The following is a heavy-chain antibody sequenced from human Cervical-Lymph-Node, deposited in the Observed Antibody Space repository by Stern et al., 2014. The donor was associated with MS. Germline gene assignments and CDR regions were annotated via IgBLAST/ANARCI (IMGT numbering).Heavy chain of an antibody. V-gene: IGHV4-59*01. D-gene: IGHD3-3*01. J-gene: IGHJ6*02. Sequence: QVQLQESGPGLVQPSETLSLTCTVSGGSISSYYWSWILQPPGKGLEWIGDIYYSGSTHHNPSRQSRVTISVDTSKNQFSLKLSSVTAADTAVYYCARGNYDFWSGYPYYYYGMDVWGQGTTVTVSS. CDR2: IYYSGST. CDR3: ARGNYDFWSGYPYYYYGMDV. CDR1: GGSISSYY.